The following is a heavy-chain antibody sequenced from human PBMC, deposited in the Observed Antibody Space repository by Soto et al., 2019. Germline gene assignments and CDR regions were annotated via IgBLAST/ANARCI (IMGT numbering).Heavy chain of an antibody. V-gene: IGHV4-31*03. CDR1: GGSFSSDSFI. Sequence: PSETLSLTCSVSGGSFSSDSFIWSWVRQLPGKGLEWIGYISSSGTTYYNPSLKSRLIMSVDTPKNQFSLKLTSVTAADTAVYFCARDHKWDGMDVWGQGTTVTV. J-gene: IGHJ6*02. CDR2: ISSSGTT. CDR3: ARDHKWDGMDV. D-gene: IGHD1-26*01.